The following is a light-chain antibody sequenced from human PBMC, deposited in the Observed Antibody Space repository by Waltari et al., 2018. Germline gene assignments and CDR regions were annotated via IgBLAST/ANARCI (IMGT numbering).Light chain of an antibody. Sequence: QSVLTQPPPVSGALGQRGTLPCPGGDSRIAPFCVNWYQHHPGRVPKLLISENTKRPSGVPYRFSGSKSGTSASLAIEGLQPEDEGDYYCQSYDNSLRGSLLFGGGTKVTV. CDR3: QSYDNSLRGSLL. CDR2: ENT. CDR1: DSRIAPFCV. J-gene: IGLJ3*02. V-gene: IGLV1-40*01.